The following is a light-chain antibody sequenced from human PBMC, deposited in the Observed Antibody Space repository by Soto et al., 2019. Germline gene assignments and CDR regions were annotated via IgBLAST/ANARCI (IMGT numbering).Light chain of an antibody. J-gene: IGKJ3*01. V-gene: IGKV1-27*01. Sequence: DIQMTQSPTSLSASVGDRVTITCRASQGIRKYVAWYQQIPGKAPKLLIYAASTLQSGVPSRFSGSGSGTDFTITINGLQPEDVATFSCQKYSSVPVFGPFTKVEI. CDR2: AAS. CDR1: QGIRKY. CDR3: QKYSSVPV.